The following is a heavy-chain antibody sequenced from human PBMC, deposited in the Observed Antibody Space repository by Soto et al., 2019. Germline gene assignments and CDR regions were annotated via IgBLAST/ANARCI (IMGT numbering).Heavy chain of an antibody. J-gene: IGHJ4*02. D-gene: IGHD2-15*01. CDR1: GYTFTSYY. CDR3: ARDLGGWPDY. V-gene: IGHV1-3*01. CDR2: INAGNGNT. Sequence: VKVSCKASGYTFTSYYISWVRQAPGQRLEWMGWINAGNGNTKYSQKFQGRVTITRDTSASTAYMELSSLRSEDTAVYYCARDLGGWPDYWGQGTLVTVSS.